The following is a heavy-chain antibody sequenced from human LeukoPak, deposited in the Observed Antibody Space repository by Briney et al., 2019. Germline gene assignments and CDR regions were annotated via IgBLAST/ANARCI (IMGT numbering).Heavy chain of an antibody. V-gene: IGHV4-34*01. CDR2: IPHSGST. J-gene: IGHJ4*02. D-gene: IGHD3-16*01. CDR3: ARRPLGGIDY. CDR1: GGAFSGYY. Sequence: KPSETLSRTGAGYGGAFSGYYWGWLRQPPGKGQVGLREIPHSGSTNYNPPLKSRVTISIDTSKTQISLKVISVTAADTAVYYCARRPLGGIDYWSQGTLVTVTS.